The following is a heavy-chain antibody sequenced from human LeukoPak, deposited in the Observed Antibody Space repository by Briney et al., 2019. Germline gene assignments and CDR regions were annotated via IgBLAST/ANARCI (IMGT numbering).Heavy chain of an antibody. V-gene: IGHV3-30-3*01. CDR2: ISYDGSNK. D-gene: IGHD2-15*01. CDR3: AVVVAATPWPFDY. Sequence: GGSLRLSCAASGFTFSSYAMHWVRQAPGKGLEWVAVISYDGSNKYYADSVKGRFTISRDNSKNTLYLQMNSLRAEDTAVYYCAVVVAATPWPFDYWGQGTLVTVSS. CDR1: GFTFSSYA. J-gene: IGHJ4*02.